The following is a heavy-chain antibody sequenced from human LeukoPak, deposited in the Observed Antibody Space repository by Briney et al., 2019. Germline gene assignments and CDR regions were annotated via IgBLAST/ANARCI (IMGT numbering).Heavy chain of an antibody. CDR3: ARDRYYGSGSDFYFDY. J-gene: IGHJ4*02. V-gene: IGHV1-18*04. CDR1: GYTFTSYG. Sequence: ASVKVSCKASGYTFTSYGISWVRQAPGQGLEWMGWISAYNGNTNYAQKLQGRVTMTTDTSTSTAYMELRSLRSDDTAAYYCARDRYYGSGSDFYFDYWGQGTLVTVSS. D-gene: IGHD3-10*01. CDR2: ISAYNGNT.